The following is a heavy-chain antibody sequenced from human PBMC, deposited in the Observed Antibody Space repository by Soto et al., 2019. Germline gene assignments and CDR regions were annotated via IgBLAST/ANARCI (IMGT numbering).Heavy chain of an antibody. Sequence: QVQLVQSGAEVKKPGSSVKVSCKASGGTFSSYTISWVRQAPGQGLEWMGRIIPILGIANYAQKFQGRVTITADKSTSTAYMELSSLRSEDTAVYYCARAAVTTARGYLDPWGQGTLVTVSS. J-gene: IGHJ5*02. V-gene: IGHV1-69*02. CDR2: IIPILGIA. CDR1: GGTFSSYT. CDR3: ARAAVTTARGYLDP. D-gene: IGHD4-17*01.